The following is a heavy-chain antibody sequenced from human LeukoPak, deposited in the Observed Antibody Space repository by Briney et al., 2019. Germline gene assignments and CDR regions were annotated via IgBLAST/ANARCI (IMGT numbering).Heavy chain of an antibody. D-gene: IGHD3-10*01. CDR1: GGSISSSNW. Sequence: PSGTLSLTCAVSGGSISSSNWWSWVRPPPGKGLEWIGEIYHSGSTNYNPSLKRRVTISVDKSKNQFSLKLSSVTAADTAMYYCAGDFITMVRGVINYWGQGTLVTVSS. CDR2: IYHSGST. CDR3: AGDFITMVRGVINY. J-gene: IGHJ4*02. V-gene: IGHV4-4*02.